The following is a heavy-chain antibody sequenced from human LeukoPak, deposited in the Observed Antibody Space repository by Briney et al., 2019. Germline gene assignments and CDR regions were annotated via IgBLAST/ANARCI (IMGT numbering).Heavy chain of an antibody. CDR2: IYYSGRI. CDR1: GDSISRSDW. CDR3: AKTRSGTYYGDSFDV. V-gene: IGHV4-28*05. Sequence: PSETLSLTCAVSGDSISRSDWWAWIRQPPGKGLEWLGNIYYSGRIYHNPSLQTRVIMSVDSSKHQFSLRLASVTAVDTAVYYCAKTRSGTYYGDSFDVWGQGILVTVSS. D-gene: IGHD1-26*01. J-gene: IGHJ3*01.